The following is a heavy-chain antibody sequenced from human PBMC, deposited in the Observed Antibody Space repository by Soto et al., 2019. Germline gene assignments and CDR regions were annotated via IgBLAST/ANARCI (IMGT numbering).Heavy chain of an antibody. D-gene: IGHD2-15*01. CDR1: GGTFSSYA. V-gene: IGHV1-69*01. J-gene: IGHJ4*02. CDR2: IIPIFGTA. Sequence: QVQLVQSGAEVKKPGSSVKVSCKASGGTFSSYAISWVRQAPGQGLEWMGGIIPIFGTANYAQKFQGRVTITADESTSTAYKELSSLRSEDTAVYYCARDCSGGSCYSEQELDYWGQGTLVTVSS. CDR3: ARDCSGGSCYSEQELDY.